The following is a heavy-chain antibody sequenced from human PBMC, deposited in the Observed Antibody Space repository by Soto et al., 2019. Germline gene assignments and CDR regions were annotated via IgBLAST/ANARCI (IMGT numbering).Heavy chain of an antibody. CDR3: ARTSNWSYWFYYYYMDV. D-gene: IGHD1-7*01. J-gene: IGHJ6*03. CDR1: GYTFTSYD. Sequence: ASVKVSCKASGYTFTSYDINWVRQATGQGLEWMGWMNPNSGNTGYAQKFQGRVTMTRNTSISTAYMELSSLRSEDTAVYYCARTSNWSYWFYYYYMDVWGKGTTVTVSS. CDR2: MNPNSGNT. V-gene: IGHV1-8*01.